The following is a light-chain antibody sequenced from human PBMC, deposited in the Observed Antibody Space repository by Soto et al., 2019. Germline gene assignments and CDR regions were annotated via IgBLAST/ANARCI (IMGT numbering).Light chain of an antibody. CDR3: QQYNKWPLT. Sequence: EIVLTECPPTLGFGPSSRASLCCRASQSVSSNLAWYQQKPGQAPRLLIYGASTRATGIPARFSGSGSGTEFTLTISSLQSEDFAVYYCQQYNKWPLTFGQGTRLEI. J-gene: IGKJ5*01. V-gene: IGKV3-15*01. CDR1: QSVSSN. CDR2: GAS.